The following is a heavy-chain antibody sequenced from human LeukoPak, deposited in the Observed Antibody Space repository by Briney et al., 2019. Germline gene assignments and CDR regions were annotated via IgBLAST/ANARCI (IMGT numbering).Heavy chain of an antibody. CDR2: IKDDGSDK. CDR1: GFTFRNYW. D-gene: IGHD6-6*01. V-gene: IGHV3-7*01. Sequence: GGSLRLSCAVSGFTFRNYWMNWVRQAPGKGLEWVANIKDDGSDKYYVDSVRGRFTISRDNAKNFLYLQMRGLRVADTAVYYCARGASHWGQGTVDTVSS. CDR3: ARGASH. J-gene: IGHJ4*02.